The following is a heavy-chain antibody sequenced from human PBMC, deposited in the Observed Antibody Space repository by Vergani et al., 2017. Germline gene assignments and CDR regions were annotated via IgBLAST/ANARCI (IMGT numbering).Heavy chain of an antibody. CDR1: GYTFTGYY. J-gene: IGHJ3*02. CDR2: INPNSGGT. Sequence: QVQLVQSGAEVKKPGASVKVSCKASGYTFTGYYMHWVRQAPGQGLEWMGRINPNSGGTNYAQKFQGRVTMTRDTSISPAYMGLSRLRSDDTAVYYCARGSLGYDFWSGYGAGAFDIWGQGTMVTVSS. V-gene: IGHV1-2*06. CDR3: ARGSLGYDFWSGYGAGAFDI. D-gene: IGHD3-3*01.